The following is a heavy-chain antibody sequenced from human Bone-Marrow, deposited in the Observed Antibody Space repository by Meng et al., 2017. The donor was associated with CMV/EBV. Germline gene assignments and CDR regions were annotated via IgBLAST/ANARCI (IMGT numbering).Heavy chain of an antibody. CDR1: GYTFTGYY. D-gene: IGHD2-2*01. CDR3: ARDLMGAVVVPAANKKAYYYYGMDV. CDR2: INPNSGGT. Sequence: GESLKISCKASGYTFTGYYMHWVRQAPGQGLEWMGWINPNSGGTNYAQKFQGRVTMTRDTSISTAYMELSRLRSDDTAVYYCARDLMGAVVVPAANKKAYYYYGMDVWGQGTTVTVSS. J-gene: IGHJ6*02. V-gene: IGHV1-2*02.